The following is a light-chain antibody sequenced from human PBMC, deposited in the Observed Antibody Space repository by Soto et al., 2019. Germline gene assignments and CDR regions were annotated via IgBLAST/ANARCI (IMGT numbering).Light chain of an antibody. Sequence: EIVLTQSPATLSLSPGERATLSCRASQSVSSSLVWYQQKPGQAPRLLIYDASNRATGIPARFSGSGSGTDFTLTISSLEPEDFAVYYCQQGSNWPLITFGQGTRLEIK. CDR2: DAS. CDR1: QSVSSS. CDR3: QQGSNWPLIT. V-gene: IGKV3-11*01. J-gene: IGKJ5*01.